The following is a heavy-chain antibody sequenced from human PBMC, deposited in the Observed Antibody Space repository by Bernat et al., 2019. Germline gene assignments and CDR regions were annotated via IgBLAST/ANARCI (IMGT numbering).Heavy chain of an antibody. Sequence: QVHLVESGGGVVQPGGSLRLSCVASGFTFSTYAMHWVRQAPGKDLEWVAVMSHDGNTKYYADSVKGRFTISRDNSKTTLYLQMNSLSAEDTAVYYCARDGCSGGGCYSLSSLLWYFDLWGRGTLVTVSS. D-gene: IGHD2-15*01. V-gene: IGHV3-30*01. J-gene: IGHJ2*01. CDR2: MSHDGNTK. CDR1: GFTFSTYA. CDR3: ARDGCSGGGCYSLSSLLWYFDL.